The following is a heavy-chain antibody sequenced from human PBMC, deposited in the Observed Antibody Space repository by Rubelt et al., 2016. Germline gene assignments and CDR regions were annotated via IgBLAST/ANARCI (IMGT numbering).Heavy chain of an antibody. CDR3: AKGPWGSMIVVVIAAVFDY. CDR1: GFTFSTYN. CDR2: ISGSGGST. D-gene: IGHD3-22*01. V-gene: IGHV3-23*01. J-gene: IGHJ4*02. Sequence: EDGGGLVQPGGSLRLSCAASGFTFSTYNMNWVRQAPGKGLEWVSAISGSGGSTYYADSVKGRFTISRDNSKNTLYLQMNSLRAEDTAVYYCAKGPWGSMIVVVIAAVFDYWGQGTLVTVSS.